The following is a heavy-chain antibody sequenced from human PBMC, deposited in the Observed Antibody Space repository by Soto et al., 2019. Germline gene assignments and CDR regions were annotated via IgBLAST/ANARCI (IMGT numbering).Heavy chain of an antibody. D-gene: IGHD3-22*01. CDR3: ARVAYDSSGYYSEYFDY. CDR2: IIPIFGTA. V-gene: IGHV1-69*01. J-gene: IGHJ4*02. Sequence: VRQAPGQGLEWMGGIIPIFGTANYAQKFQGRVTITADESTSTAYMELSSLRSEDTAVYYCARVAYDSSGYYSEYFDYWGQGTLVTVSS.